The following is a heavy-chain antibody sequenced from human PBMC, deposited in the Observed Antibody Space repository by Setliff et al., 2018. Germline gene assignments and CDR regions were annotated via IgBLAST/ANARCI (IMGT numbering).Heavy chain of an antibody. CDR1: GGSFSGYY. J-gene: IGHJ6*03. V-gene: IGHV4-34*01. CDR3: AREQWLDPPGYYYMDV. Sequence: SETLSLTCAVYGGSFSGYYWSWIRQPPGKGLEWIGEINHSGSTNYNPSLKSRVTISVDASKNQFSLKVSSVTAADMAVYYCAREQWLDPPGYYYMDVWAKGTTVTVSS. CDR2: INHSGST. D-gene: IGHD6-19*01.